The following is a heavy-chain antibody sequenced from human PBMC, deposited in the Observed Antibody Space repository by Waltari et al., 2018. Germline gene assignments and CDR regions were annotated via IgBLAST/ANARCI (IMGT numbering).Heavy chain of an antibody. Sequence: EVQLVESGGGLVQPGRSLRLSCAASGFTFSSYWRTWVRQAQGKGLEWVANIKPDGSETNYVDSVEGRFTISRDNAKNSLYLQMNSLRAEDSAVYYCAREKFVVPANSWFDPWGQGTLVTVSS. CDR1: GFTFSSYW. J-gene: IGHJ5*02. CDR3: AREKFVVPANSWFDP. CDR2: IKPDGSET. D-gene: IGHD2-2*01. V-gene: IGHV3-7*01.